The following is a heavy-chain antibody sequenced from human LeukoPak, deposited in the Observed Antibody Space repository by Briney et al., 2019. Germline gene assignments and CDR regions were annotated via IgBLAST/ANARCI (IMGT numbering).Heavy chain of an antibody. V-gene: IGHV3-48*01. CDR3: ARGYYDSSGYGRPLDY. D-gene: IGHD3-22*01. J-gene: IGHJ4*02. CDR2: ISRSSNTI. Sequence: GSLRLSCAASGFTLSPYSMIWVRQAPGTGLEWVSYISRSSNTIYYADSVKGRFTISRDNAQKLLYLQMNSLRAEDTAVYYCARGYYDSSGYGRPLDYWGQGTLVTVSS. CDR1: GFTLSPYS.